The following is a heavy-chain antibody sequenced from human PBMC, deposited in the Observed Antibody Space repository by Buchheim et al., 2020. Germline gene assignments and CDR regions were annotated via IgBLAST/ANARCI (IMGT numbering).Heavy chain of an antibody. CDR3: ARPRRGAGVSCHDY. CDR2: IKQNGSQK. CDR1: GFTFSNYW. D-gene: IGHD2-15*01. Sequence: EVQLVESGGGLVQPGGSLRLSCAASGFTFSNYWMSWVRQAPGKGLEWVANIKQNGSQKYYVDSVKGRFTISRDNAKNSLSLQMNSLRAEDTAVYYCARPRRGAGVSCHDYWGQGTL. J-gene: IGHJ4*02. V-gene: IGHV3-7*01.